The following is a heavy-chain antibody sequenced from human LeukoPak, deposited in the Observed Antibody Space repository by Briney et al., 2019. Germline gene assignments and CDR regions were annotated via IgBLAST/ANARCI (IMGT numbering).Heavy chain of an antibody. CDR3: AKWGPHCVGDYCPALDS. CDR2: INQDGSKK. CDR1: RFTFSNYW. V-gene: IGHV3-7*01. Sequence: PGGSLRLSCVASRFTFSNYWMSWVRQAPGKGLEWVANINQDGSKKVYADSMKGRFTISRDNAKESLYPQLNSLRADDTAVYYCAKWGPHCVGDYCPALDSWGQGTLVTVSS. D-gene: IGHD2-21*02. J-gene: IGHJ4*02.